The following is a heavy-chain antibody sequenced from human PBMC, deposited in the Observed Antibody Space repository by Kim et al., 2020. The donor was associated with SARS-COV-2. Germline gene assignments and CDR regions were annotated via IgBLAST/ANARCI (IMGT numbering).Heavy chain of an antibody. D-gene: IGHD3-22*01. CDR1: GGSISSGSYY. Sequence: SETLSLTCTVSGGSISSGSYYWSWIRQPAGKGLEWIGRIYTSGSTNYNPSLKSRVTISVDTSKNQFSLKLSSVTAADTAVYYCARGTPYYYDSSGRPCAFDIWGQGTMVTVSS. CDR2: IYTSGST. J-gene: IGHJ3*02. CDR3: ARGTPYYYDSSGRPCAFDI. V-gene: IGHV4-61*02.